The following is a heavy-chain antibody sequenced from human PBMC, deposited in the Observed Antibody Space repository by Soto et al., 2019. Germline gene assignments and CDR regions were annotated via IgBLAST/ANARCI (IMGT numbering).Heavy chain of an antibody. V-gene: IGHV3-23*01. CDR1: GFTFPSYA. J-gene: IGHJ6*02. CDR2: IGIGGDT. CDR3: AKDGTSGGIHYSAMDV. D-gene: IGHD2-15*01. Sequence: GGSLRLSCEVSGFTFPSYAMNWVRQAPAQGLEWVSTIGIGGDTYYADSVKGRFTISRDNSKNTLFLQMNSLRAEDTALHLCAKDGTSGGIHYSAMDVWGQGVTLTVSS.